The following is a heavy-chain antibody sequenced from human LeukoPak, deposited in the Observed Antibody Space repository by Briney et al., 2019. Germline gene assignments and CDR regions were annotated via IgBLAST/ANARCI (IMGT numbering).Heavy chain of an antibody. CDR3: ARQSTPQGNFDY. J-gene: IGHJ4*02. CDR2: LGTAGDT. Sequence: PGGSLRLSCAASGFTLTNYAMHWVRQPPGEGLEWVSALGTAGDTSYPGSVKGRFSISTDNAKKSLFLQMNSLRVEDTAIYYCARQSTPQGNFDYWGQGTLVTVSS. V-gene: IGHV3-13*01. CDR1: GFTLTNYA.